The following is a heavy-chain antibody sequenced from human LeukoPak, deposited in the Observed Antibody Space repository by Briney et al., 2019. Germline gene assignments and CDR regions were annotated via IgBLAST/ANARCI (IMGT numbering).Heavy chain of an antibody. CDR3: AKDLTMVRGVLKGGAFDI. V-gene: IGHV3-30-3*01. Sequence: GGSLRLSCAAFGFSFSSYSMHWVRQAPGKGLEWVAVISSDGHNKNYIDSVKGRFTVSRDNSKNTLYLQMNSLRAEDTAVYYCAKDLTMVRGVLKGGAFDIWGQGTMVTVSS. J-gene: IGHJ3*02. CDR2: ISSDGHNK. CDR1: GFSFSSYS. D-gene: IGHD3-10*01.